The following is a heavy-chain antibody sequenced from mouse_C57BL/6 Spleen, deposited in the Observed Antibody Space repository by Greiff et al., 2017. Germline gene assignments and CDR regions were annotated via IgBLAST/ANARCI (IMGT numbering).Heavy chain of an antibody. CDR2: FYPGSGSI. Sequence: VQLQQSGAELVKPGASVKLSCKASGYTFTEYTIHWVKQRSGQGLEWIGWFYPGSGSIKYNEKFKSKATLTVDKSSSTAYMQLSSLTSEDSAVYYCARRGTTVVRYYLDYWGQGTTLTVSS. CDR3: ARRGTTVVRYYLDY. D-gene: IGHD1-1*01. J-gene: IGHJ2*01. V-gene: IGHV1-62-2*01. CDR1: GYTFTEYT.